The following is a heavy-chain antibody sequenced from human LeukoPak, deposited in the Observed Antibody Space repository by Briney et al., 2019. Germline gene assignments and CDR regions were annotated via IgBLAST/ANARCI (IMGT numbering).Heavy chain of an antibody. Sequence: SETLSLTCAVYGGSFSGYYWSWIRQPPGKGLEWIGEINHSGSTNYNPSLKSRVTISVDTSKNQFSLKLSSVTAADTAVYYCARVDVLLWFGELSSHAFDIWGQGTMVTVSS. V-gene: IGHV4-34*01. CDR1: GGSFSGYY. D-gene: IGHD3-10*01. J-gene: IGHJ3*02. CDR2: INHSGST. CDR3: ARVDVLLWFGELSSHAFDI.